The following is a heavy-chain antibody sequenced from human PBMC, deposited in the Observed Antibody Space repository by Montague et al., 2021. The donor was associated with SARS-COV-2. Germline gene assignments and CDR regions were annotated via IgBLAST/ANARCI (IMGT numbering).Heavy chain of an antibody. V-gene: IGHV3-30*04. D-gene: IGHD3-16*02. Sequence: SLRLSCAASGFPFSSYAMHWVRQAPGKGLEWVAVISYDGSNKYYADSVKGRFTISRDNSKNTLYLQMNSLRAEDTAVYYCARDNYDYVWGSYRYIYWGQGTLATVSS. CDR1: GFPFSSYA. CDR3: ARDNYDYVWGSYRYIY. J-gene: IGHJ4*02. CDR2: ISYDGSNK.